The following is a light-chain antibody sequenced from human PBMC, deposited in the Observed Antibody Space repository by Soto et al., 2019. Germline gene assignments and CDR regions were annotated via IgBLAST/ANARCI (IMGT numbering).Light chain of an antibody. CDR3: QQYNDWPLT. J-gene: IGKJ1*01. Sequence: EIVMTQSPGTLSVSPGERVTLSCRASQRVSSNLAWYQQKPGQAPSLLIYGAFTRATGIPARFSGTGSGTEFTLTISSLQSEDLALYYCQQYNDWPLTFGQGTKVDIK. CDR1: QRVSSN. V-gene: IGKV3-15*01. CDR2: GAF.